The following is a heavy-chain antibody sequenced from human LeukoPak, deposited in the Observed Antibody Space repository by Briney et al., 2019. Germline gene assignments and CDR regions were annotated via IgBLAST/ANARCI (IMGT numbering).Heavy chain of an antibody. CDR3: AKDNGDQYYYYGMDV. V-gene: IGHV3-43*01. Sequence: GGSLRLSCAASGLTFDDYTMHWVRQAPWKGLEWVSLISWDGGSTYYADSVKGRFTISRDNSKNSLYLQMNSLRTEDTALYYCAKDNGDQYYYYGMDVWGQGTTVTVSS. CDR2: ISWDGGST. CDR1: GLTFDDYT. D-gene: IGHD4-17*01. J-gene: IGHJ6*02.